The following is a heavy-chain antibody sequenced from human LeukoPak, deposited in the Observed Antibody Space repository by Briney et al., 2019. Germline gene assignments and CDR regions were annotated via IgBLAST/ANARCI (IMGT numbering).Heavy chain of an antibody. CDR3: ARKSRDGYLFDF. Sequence: SETLSLTCAVYGGSLNGHYWSWIRQPPGKGLEWIGEGSESGGTKFNPSLKSRVTISADTSKNQFSLKVSSVTAVDTAVYYCARKSRDGYLFDFWGQGTLVTVSS. V-gene: IGHV4-34*01. D-gene: IGHD5-24*01. CDR1: GGSLNGHY. CDR2: GSESGGT. J-gene: IGHJ4*02.